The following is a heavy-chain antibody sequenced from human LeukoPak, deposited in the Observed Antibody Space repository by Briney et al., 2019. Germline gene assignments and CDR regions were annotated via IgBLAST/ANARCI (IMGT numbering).Heavy chain of an antibody. J-gene: IGHJ4*02. CDR3: ARDMADLGAVDY. CDR1: GITLSNYG. Sequence: GGSLRLSCAVSGITLSNYGMTWVRQAPGKGLEWVAGISGSGGSTNYADSVKGRFTISRDNSKNTLYLQMNSLRAEDTAVYYCARDMADLGAVDYWGQGTLVTVSS. CDR2: ISGSGGST. V-gene: IGHV3-23*01. D-gene: IGHD3-3*01.